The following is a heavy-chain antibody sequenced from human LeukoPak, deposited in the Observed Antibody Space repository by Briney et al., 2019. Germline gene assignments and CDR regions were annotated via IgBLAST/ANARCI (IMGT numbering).Heavy chain of an antibody. D-gene: IGHD6-19*01. V-gene: IGHV3-9*01. J-gene: IGHJ4*02. CDR1: GFTFDDYA. CDR3: ARLFVKGSSGWYFDY. CDR2: ISWNSGSI. Sequence: GGSLRLSCAASGFTFDDYAVHWVRQAPGKGLEWVSGISWNSGSIGYADSVKGRFTISRDNAKNSLYLQMNSLRAEDTAVYYCARLFVKGSSGWYFDYWGQGTLVTVSS.